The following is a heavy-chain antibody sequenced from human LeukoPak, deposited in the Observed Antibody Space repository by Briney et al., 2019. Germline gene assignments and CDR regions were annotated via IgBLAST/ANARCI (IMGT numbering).Heavy chain of an antibody. D-gene: IGHD4-17*01. CDR3: AKDYGDLKEDF. CDR2: ISGSGGST. V-gene: IGHV3-23*01. CDR1: GLTFSRHA. J-gene: IGHJ4*02. Sequence: GGSLRLSCAASGLTFSRHAMSWVRQAPGKGLEWVSSISGSGGSTYYADSVKGRFTISRDNAKNTMYLQMNSLRAEDTAVYYCAKDYGDLKEDFWGQGTLVTVSS.